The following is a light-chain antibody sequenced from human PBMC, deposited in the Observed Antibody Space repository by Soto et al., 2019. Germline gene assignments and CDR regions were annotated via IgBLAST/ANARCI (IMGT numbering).Light chain of an antibody. CDR3: QVWDSSSDGV. CDR2: YDS. CDR1: NIGSKS. V-gene: IGLV3-21*04. Sequence: SYELTQSPSVSVAPGKTARITCGGNNIGSKSVHWYQQKPGQAPVLVIYYDSDRPSGIPERFSGSNSGNTATLTISRVEAGDEADYYCQVWDSSSDGVFGTGTKLTVL. J-gene: IGLJ1*01.